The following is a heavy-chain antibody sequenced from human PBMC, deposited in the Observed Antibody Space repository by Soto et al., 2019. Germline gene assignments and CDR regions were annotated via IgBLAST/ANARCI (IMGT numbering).Heavy chain of an antibody. J-gene: IGHJ4*02. V-gene: IGHV3-33*01. CDR3: ARDEAGSNNHHYHPVFDY. CDR2: IWYDGSNK. Sequence: QVQLVESGGGVVQPGRSLRLSCAASGFTFSSYGMHWVRQAPGKGLEWVAVIWYDGSNKYYADSVKGRFTISRDNSQNKLYLQMNSPKAEDTAVYYCARDEAGSNNHHYHPVFDYWGQGTLVTVSP. D-gene: IGHD2-2*01. CDR1: GFTFSSYG.